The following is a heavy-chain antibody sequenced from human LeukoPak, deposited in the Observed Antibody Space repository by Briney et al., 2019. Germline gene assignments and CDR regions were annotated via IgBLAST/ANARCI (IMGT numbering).Heavy chain of an antibody. J-gene: IGHJ6*03. D-gene: IGHD3-16*01. V-gene: IGHV4-34*01. CDR2: INHSGST. CDR3: ARGLSFAIWPYYYMDV. Sequence: SETLSLTCAVCGGSLIGYYWSWVRKPPGTGLQSIREINHSGSTNYNPSLKSRVTISVDTSNNQFSLKLSSVTAADTAVYYCARGLSFAIWPYYYMDVWGKGTTVTVSS. CDR1: GGSLIGYY.